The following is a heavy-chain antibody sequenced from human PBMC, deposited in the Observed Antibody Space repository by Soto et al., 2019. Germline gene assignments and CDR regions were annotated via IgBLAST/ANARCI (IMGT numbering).Heavy chain of an antibody. J-gene: IGHJ4*02. CDR3: AKDRQPDGRWPFDH. Sequence: GESLKISCAASGGIFSNYAMNWVRQPPGKGLEWVSTIGANGGATYYADSVKGRFTISRDNSNNMLYLQIHSLRADDTAVYYCAKDRQPDGRWPFDHWGQGTLVTVSS. CDR1: GGIFSNYA. CDR2: IGANGGAT. D-gene: IGHD2-2*01. V-gene: IGHV3-23*01.